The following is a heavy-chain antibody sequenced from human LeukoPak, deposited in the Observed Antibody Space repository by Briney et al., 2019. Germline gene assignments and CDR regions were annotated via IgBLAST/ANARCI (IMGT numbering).Heavy chain of an antibody. D-gene: IGHD2-8*01. J-gene: IGHJ4*01. Sequence: GGSLRLSCAASGFTVSSNYMSWVRQAPGKGLEWVSVIYSGGSTYYADSVKGRFTISRDNSKNTVYLQMNSLRPDDTALYYCSTDPRLLIYWGHGTLVTVSS. CDR3: STDPRLLIY. CDR1: GFTVSSNY. V-gene: IGHV3-53*01. CDR2: IYSGGST.